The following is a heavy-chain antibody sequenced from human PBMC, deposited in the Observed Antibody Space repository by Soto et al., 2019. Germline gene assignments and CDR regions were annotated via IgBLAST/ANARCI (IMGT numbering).Heavy chain of an antibody. CDR2: MNPNSGNT. J-gene: IGHJ6*03. D-gene: IGHD5-18*01. V-gene: IGHV1-8*01. CDR3: ARGGYSYGYLYYYYMDV. CDR1: GYTFTSYD. Sequence: ASVKVSCKASGYTFTSYDINWVRQATGQGLEWMGWMNPNSGNTGYAQKFQGRVTMTRNTSISTAYMELSSLRSEDTAVYYCARGGYSYGYLYYYYMDVWGKGTTVTVSS.